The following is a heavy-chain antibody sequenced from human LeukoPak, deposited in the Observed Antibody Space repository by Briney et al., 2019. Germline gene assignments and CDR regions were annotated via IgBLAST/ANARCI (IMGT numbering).Heavy chain of an antibody. V-gene: IGHV3-53*01. CDR3: ARERLKGGYFDY. CDR2: IYSGGST. Sequence: GGSLRLSCAASGFTFSSYWMSWVRQAPGKGLEWVSVIYSGGSTYYADSVKGRFTISRDNSKNTLYLQMNSLRAEDTAVYYCARERLKGGYFDYWGQGTLVTVSS. D-gene: IGHD3-16*01. CDR1: GFTFSSYW. J-gene: IGHJ4*02.